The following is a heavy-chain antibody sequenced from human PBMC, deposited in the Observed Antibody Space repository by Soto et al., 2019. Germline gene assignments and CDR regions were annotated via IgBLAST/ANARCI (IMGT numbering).Heavy chain of an antibody. CDR3: AKDSALYGYNGDYYCYGMDV. CDR1: GFTFSSYG. Sequence: QVQLVESGGGVVQPGRSLRLSCAASGFTFSSYGMHWVRQAPGKGLEWVAVISYDGSNKYYADSVKGRFTISRDNSKNTLYLQMNSLRAEDTAVYYCAKDSALYGYNGDYYCYGMDVWGQGTTVTVSS. J-gene: IGHJ6*02. V-gene: IGHV3-30*18. CDR2: ISYDGSNK. D-gene: IGHD5-18*01.